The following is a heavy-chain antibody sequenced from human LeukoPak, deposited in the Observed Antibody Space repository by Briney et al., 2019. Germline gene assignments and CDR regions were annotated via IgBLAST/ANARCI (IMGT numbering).Heavy chain of an antibody. CDR2: ISWNSGSI. J-gene: IGHJ2*01. CDR1: GFTFDDYA. D-gene: IGHD3-22*01. V-gene: IGHV3-9*01. CDR3: AKGSTTMTPWYFDL. Sequence: GGSLRLSCAAFGFTFDDYAMHWVRQAPGKGLEWVSGISWNSGSIGYADSVKGRFTISRDNAKNSLYLQMNSLRAEDTALYYCAKGSTTMTPWYFDLWGRGTLVTVSS.